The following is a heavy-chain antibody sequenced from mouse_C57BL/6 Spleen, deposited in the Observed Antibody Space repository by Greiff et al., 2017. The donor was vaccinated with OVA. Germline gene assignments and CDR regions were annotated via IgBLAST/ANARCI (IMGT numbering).Heavy chain of an antibody. Sequence: VQLKESGPELVKPGASVKISCKASGYSFTDYNMNWVKQSNGKSLEWIGVINPNYGTTSYNQKFKGKATLTVDQSSSTAYMQLNSLTSEDSAVYYCARGYYGSSYGYFDYWGQGTTLTVSS. J-gene: IGHJ2*01. CDR3: ARGYYGSSYGYFDY. CDR1: GYSFTDYN. D-gene: IGHD1-1*01. CDR2: INPNYGTT. V-gene: IGHV1-39*01.